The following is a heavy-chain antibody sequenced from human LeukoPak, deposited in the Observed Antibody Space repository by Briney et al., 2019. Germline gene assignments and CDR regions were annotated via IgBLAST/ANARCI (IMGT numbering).Heavy chain of an antibody. D-gene: IGHD3-16*01. J-gene: IGHJ4*02. V-gene: IGHV3-23*01. CDR2: ISRSGGST. CDR3: ANYIWGGYFDY. Sequence: GGSLTLSCAASGFTFNTYDMSWVRQAPGKGLEWVSDISRSGGSTYYPHSVKGRFTLSRDNSKNTLYLQMNSLRVDDTAVYYCANYIWGGYFDYWGQGTLVTVSS. CDR1: GFTFNTYD.